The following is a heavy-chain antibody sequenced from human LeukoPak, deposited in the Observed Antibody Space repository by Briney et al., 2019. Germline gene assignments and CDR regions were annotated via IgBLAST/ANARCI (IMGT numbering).Heavy chain of an antibody. J-gene: IGHJ4*02. CDR3: ARPHVAGTKGDY. CDR2: IYPGDSDT. Sequence: GASLKISCQGAGCSFTSYWIGWVRQLPGKGLEWMGIIYPGDSDTRSSPSFQGQVTISPDKSISTAYLQWSSVKASDTAMYYCARPHVAGTKGDYWGQGTLVTVSS. D-gene: IGHD6-19*01. V-gene: IGHV5-51*01. CDR1: GCSFTSYW.